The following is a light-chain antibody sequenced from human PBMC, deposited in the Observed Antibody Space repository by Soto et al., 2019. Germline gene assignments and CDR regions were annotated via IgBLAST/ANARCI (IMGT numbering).Light chain of an antibody. Sequence: QSALTQPASVSGSPGQSITISCTGTSGDIGGYNYVSWYQQHPGKAPKLLISEVTNRPSGVSNRFSGSKSGNTASLTISGLQAEDEADYYCAAWDSSRSVVVFGGGTKLTVL. CDR3: AAWDSSRSVVV. CDR2: EVT. J-gene: IGLJ2*01. V-gene: IGLV2-14*01. CDR1: SGDIGGYNY.